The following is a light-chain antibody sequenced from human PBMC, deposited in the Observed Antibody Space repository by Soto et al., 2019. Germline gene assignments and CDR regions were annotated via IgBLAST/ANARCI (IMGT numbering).Light chain of an antibody. CDR1: QTFGRTY. J-gene: IGKJ1*01. CDR2: GAS. Sequence: ESVLTQSQGTLSLSPGERVTLSCRASQTFGRTYLAWYQQKPGQAPRLLISGASSRATGIPDRFSGSGSGTDFTLTISRLEPEDFAVYYCQQYVSSRWTFGQGTKVEIK. CDR3: QQYVSSRWT. V-gene: IGKV3-20*01.